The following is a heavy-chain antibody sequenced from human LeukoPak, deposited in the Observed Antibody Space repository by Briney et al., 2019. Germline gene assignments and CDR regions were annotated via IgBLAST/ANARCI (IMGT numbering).Heavy chain of an antibody. D-gene: IGHD2-2*02. CDR2: IYPGDSDT. CDR3: ARQRAGYCSSTSCYMGAFDI. Sequence: GESLKISCKGSGYSFTSYWIGWVRQMPGKGLEWMGIIYPGDSDTRYSPSFQGQVTISADKSISTAYLQWSSLKASDTAMYYCARQRAGYCSSTSCYMGAFDIWGQGTMVTVSS. J-gene: IGHJ3*02. CDR1: GYSFTSYW. V-gene: IGHV5-51*01.